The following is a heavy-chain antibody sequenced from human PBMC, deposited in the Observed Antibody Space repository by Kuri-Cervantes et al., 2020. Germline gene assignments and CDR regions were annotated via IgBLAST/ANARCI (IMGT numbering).Heavy chain of an antibody. V-gene: IGHV3-49*03. D-gene: IGHD1-26*01. CDR3: ARDASFFAFDI. CDR1: GFTFSNAW. CDR2: IRSRAYGGTT. Sequence: GGSLRLSCAASGFTFSNAWMNWIRQAPGKGLEWVGLIRSRAYGGTTEYAASVEGRFTISRDDSQRIAYLQMNSLNTEDTAVYYCARDASFFAFDIWGQGTMVTVSS. J-gene: IGHJ3*02.